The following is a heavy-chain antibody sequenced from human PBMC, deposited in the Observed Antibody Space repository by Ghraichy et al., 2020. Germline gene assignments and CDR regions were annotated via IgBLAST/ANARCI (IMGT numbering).Heavy chain of an antibody. CDR2: INGAETTT. CDR1: GFTFSSHW. CDR3: ARDNWGSIDY. V-gene: IGHV3-74*03. Sequence: GGSLRLSCAASGFTFSSHWMHWVRQAPGKGLVALSHINGAETTTTYAESVKGRFTISGDNAKNTLYLQMNSLRAEDTAIYYCARDNWGSIDYWGQGTLVTVSS. D-gene: IGHD7-27*01. J-gene: IGHJ4*02.